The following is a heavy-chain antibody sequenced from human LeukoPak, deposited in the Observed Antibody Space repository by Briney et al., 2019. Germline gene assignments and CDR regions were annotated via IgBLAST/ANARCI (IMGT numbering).Heavy chain of an antibody. J-gene: IGHJ3*02. CDR1: GFTFSSYN. CDR2: ISSSSYI. CDR3: ARRSAQVDAFDI. Sequence: GGSLRLSCAAPGFTFSSYNINWVRQAPGKGLEWVSSISSSSYIYYADSVKGRFTISRDNAKNSLYLQMNSLRAEDTAVYYCARRSAQVDAFDIWGQGTMVTVSS. V-gene: IGHV3-21*06. D-gene: IGHD6-6*01.